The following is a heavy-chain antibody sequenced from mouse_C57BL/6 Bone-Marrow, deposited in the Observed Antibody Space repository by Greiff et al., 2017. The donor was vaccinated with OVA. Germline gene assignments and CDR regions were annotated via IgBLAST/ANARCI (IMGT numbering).Heavy chain of an antibody. D-gene: IGHD2-1*01. Sequence: VQLQQSGAELVRPGASVKLSCTASGFNIKDDYMHWVKQRPEQGLEWIGWIDPENGDTEYASKFQGRATITADKSSNTADLQLSSLTSEDTAVYYCTTLYGSYPDWYFDVWGTGTTVTVSS. CDR3: TTLYGSYPDWYFDV. CDR2: IDPENGDT. J-gene: IGHJ1*03. V-gene: IGHV14-4*01. CDR1: GFNIKDDY.